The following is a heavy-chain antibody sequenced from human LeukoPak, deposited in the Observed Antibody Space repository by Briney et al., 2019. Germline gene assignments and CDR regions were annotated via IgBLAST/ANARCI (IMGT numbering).Heavy chain of an antibody. D-gene: IGHD1-26*01. CDR3: AYGSYQGGWYYYYYMDV. J-gene: IGHJ6*03. CDR2: IYYSGST. CDR1: GGSISSSSYY. V-gene: IGHV4-39*01. Sequence: PSETLSLTCTVSGGSISSSSYYWGWIRQPPGKGLEWIGSIYYSGSTYYNPSLKSRVTISVDTSKNQFSLKLSSVTAADTAVYYCAYGSYQGGWYYYYYMDVWGKGTTVTVSS.